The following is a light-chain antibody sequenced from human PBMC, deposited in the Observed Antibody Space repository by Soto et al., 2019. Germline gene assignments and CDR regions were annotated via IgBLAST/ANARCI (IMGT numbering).Light chain of an antibody. CDR3: SSYAGSNNPVV. CDR2: DVT. V-gene: IGLV2-8*01. J-gene: IGLJ2*01. Sequence: QLVLTQPPSASGSPGQSVAISCTGTSSDVGGSNYVSWYQHHPGKAPKLIIYDVTQRPSGVPDRFSGSKSGNTASLTVSGLQAEDEADYYCSSYAGSNNPVVFGGGTKLTVL. CDR1: SSDVGGSNY.